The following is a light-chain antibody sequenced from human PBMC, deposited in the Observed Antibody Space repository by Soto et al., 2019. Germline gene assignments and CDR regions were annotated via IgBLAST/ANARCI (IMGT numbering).Light chain of an antibody. CDR1: ESVSSW. CDR3: QQYYAYSQA. CDR2: QAS. J-gene: IGKJ1*01. Sequence: DIQMTQSPSTLSASVGDRVTITCRASESVSSWLAWYQQKPGRTPKLLIYQASTLETGVPSRFIGSGSGTEFSRTISSLQPDDFATYYCQQYYAYSQAFGQGTKVEIK. V-gene: IGKV1-5*03.